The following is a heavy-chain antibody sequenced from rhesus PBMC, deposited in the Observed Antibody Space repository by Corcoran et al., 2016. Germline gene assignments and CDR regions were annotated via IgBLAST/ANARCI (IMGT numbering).Heavy chain of an antibody. CDR2: INGNSGST. J-gene: IGHJ4*01. CDR1: GGSISSSNW. D-gene: IGHD6-25*01. Sequence: QVQLQESGPGLVKPSETLSLTCAVSGGSISSSNWWSWIRQPPGKGLEWIGEINGNSGSTNYNPSLKSRVTISKDASKNQFFLKLSSVTAADTAVYYCASRGIVAAFDYWGQGVLVTVSS. CDR3: ASRGIVAAFDY. V-gene: IGHV4-65*01.